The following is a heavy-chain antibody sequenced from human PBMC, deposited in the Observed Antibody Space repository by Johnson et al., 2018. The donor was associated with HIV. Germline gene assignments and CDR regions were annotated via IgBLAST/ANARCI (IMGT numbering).Heavy chain of an antibody. D-gene: IGHD3-10*01. Sequence: QMLLVESGGGLVKPGGSLRLSCAASGITFSDYYMSWIRQAPGKGLEWVSYISISGNTIYYADSVKGRVTISRANAKKSLYLQMNSLSAEDTARDYCARVKGRGAFDIWGQGTMVTVSS. CDR2: ISISGNTI. V-gene: IGHV3-11*04. CDR1: GITFSDYY. CDR3: ARVKGRGAFDI. J-gene: IGHJ3*02.